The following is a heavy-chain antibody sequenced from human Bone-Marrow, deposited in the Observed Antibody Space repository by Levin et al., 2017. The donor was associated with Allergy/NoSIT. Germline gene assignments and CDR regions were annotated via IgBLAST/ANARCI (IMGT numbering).Heavy chain of an antibody. CDR1: GYSFSSYW. CDR2: IYPGDSDT. V-gene: IGHV5-51*01. D-gene: IGHD3-22*01. Sequence: PGESLKISCKGSGYSFSSYWIAWMRQTPGKGLEWMGIIYPGDSDTKYAPSFEGQVTISADKSISTAYLQWSSLTASDTAMYFCARPRHENGGYLYYFDDWGQGTLVTVSS. CDR3: ARPRHENGGYLYYFDD. J-gene: IGHJ4*02.